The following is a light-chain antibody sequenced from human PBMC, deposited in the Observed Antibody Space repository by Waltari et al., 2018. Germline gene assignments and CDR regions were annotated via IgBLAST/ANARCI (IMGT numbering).Light chain of an antibody. V-gene: IGKV3-15*01. CDR2: GAS. J-gene: IGKJ1*01. Sequence: EIVMTQSPATRSVSPGERATLSCRASQSVSSTLAWYQQKPGQAPRLLIYGASTRATGIPARFSGSGSGTEFTLTISSLQSEDFAVYYCQQYNNWPRWGFGQGTKVEIK. CDR3: QQYNNWPRWG. CDR1: QSVSST.